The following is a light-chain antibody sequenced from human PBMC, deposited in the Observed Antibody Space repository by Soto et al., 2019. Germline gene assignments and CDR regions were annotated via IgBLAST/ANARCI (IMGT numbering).Light chain of an antibody. CDR1: ESVGNW. CDR3: QQANSFPLT. Sequence: DIQMTHSPSFVSASVGDRITITCRANESVGNWLAWYQQKPGKAPKLLIYAASTLQSGVPSRFSGTRSGTDFSLTVTSLQPEDFGTYYCQQANSFPLTFGGGTKVDIK. J-gene: IGKJ4*01. CDR2: AAS. V-gene: IGKV1D-12*01.